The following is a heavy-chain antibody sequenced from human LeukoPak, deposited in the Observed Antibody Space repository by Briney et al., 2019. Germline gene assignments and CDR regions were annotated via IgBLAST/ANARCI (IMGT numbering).Heavy chain of an antibody. J-gene: IGHJ4*02. D-gene: IGHD3-10*01. CDR2: ISGSGGST. CDR1: GFTFSSYA. Sequence: GGSLRLSCAASGFTFSSYAMSWVRQAPGKGLEWVSAISGSGGSTYYADSVKGRFTISRDSSKNTLYLQMNSLRAEDTAVYYCAKVTRRGQTSPFDYWGQGTLVTVSS. CDR3: AKVTRRGQTSPFDY. V-gene: IGHV3-23*01.